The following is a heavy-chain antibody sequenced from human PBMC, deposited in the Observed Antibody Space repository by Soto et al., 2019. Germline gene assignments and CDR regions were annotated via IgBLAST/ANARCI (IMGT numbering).Heavy chain of an antibody. V-gene: IGHV1-18*04. D-gene: IGHD3-22*01. Sequence: SVKVSCKASGYSFATYGFSWVRKAPGQGLECVGWISAHNGDTHYSQKFQGRVTLTTDTSTNTGYMEPRSLTSDDTAVYFCATEPIYYNDGSGYYPLGHWGQGTLVTVSS. CDR2: ISAHNGDT. CDR3: ATEPIYYNDGSGYYPLGH. CDR1: GYSFATYG. J-gene: IGHJ4*02.